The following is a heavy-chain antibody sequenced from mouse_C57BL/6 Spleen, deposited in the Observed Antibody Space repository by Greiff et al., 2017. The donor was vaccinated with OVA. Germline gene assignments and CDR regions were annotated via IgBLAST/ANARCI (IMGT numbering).Heavy chain of an antibody. J-gene: IGHJ3*01. CDR1: GYNFNSYW. D-gene: IGHD2-1*01. CDR2: IYPSDSDT. Sequence: QVQLQQPGAELVRPGSSVKLSCTASGYNFNSYWMDWVKQRPGQGLEWIGNIYPSDSDTQYNQKFKDKATLTVDKSSSTAYMQLSSLTSEDSAVYYCARPRDYGNYWFAYWGQGTLVTVSA. CDR3: ARPRDYGNYWFAY. V-gene: IGHV1-61*01.